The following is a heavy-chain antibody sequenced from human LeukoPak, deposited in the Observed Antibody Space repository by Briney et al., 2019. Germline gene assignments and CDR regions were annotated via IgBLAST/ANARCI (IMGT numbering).Heavy chain of an antibody. CDR1: GFTFSNYA. CDR3: AREEDYVLRFSQRPGVDF. D-gene: IGHD3-3*01. Sequence: GGSLRLSCAASGFTFSNYAMHWVRQAPGKGLEWVAVISYDGSNKYYAESVKGRFTVSRDNSKNTLYLQMNSLRAEDTAVYYCAREEDYVLRFSQRPGVDFWGQGTLVTVSS. V-gene: IGHV3-30-3*01. J-gene: IGHJ4*02. CDR2: ISYDGSNK.